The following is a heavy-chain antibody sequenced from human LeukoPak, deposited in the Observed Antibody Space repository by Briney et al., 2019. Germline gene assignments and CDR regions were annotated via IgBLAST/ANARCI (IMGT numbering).Heavy chain of an antibody. CDR1: GFTFSNYW. CDR2: IKQDGSEK. J-gene: IGHJ6*02. Sequence: GGSLRLSCAASGFTFSNYWMTWVRQAPGKGPEWVANIKQDGSEKYYLDSVKGRFTISRDNSKNTLYLQMNSLRAEDTAVYYCARDRRLEPYYYYGMDVWGQGTTVTVSS. D-gene: IGHD1-1*01. CDR3: ARDRRLEPYYYYGMDV. V-gene: IGHV3-7*03.